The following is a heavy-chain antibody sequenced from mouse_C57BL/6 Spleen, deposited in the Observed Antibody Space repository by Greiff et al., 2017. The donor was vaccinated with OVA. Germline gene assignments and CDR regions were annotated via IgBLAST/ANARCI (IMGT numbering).Heavy chain of an antibody. D-gene: IGHD4-1*01. CDR1: GFTFSDYY. J-gene: IGHJ4*01. Sequence: DVMLVESGGGLVQPGGSLKLSCAASGFTFSDYYMYWVRQTPEKRLEWVAYISNGGGSTYYPDTVKGRFTISRDNAKNTLYLQMSRLKSEDTAMYYCAVTGTLFYYAMDYWGQGTSVTVSS. V-gene: IGHV5-12*01. CDR2: ISNGGGST. CDR3: AVTGTLFYYAMDY.